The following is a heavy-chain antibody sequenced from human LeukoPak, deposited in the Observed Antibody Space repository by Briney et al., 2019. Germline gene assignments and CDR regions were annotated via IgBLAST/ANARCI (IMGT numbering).Heavy chain of an antibody. V-gene: IGHV3-23*01. D-gene: IGHD3-10*01. CDR3: AKVMKGSERLTMVRGVIIKTAGLYYMDV. CDR1: GFTLSSYA. CDR2: ISASGGST. J-gene: IGHJ6*03. Sequence: GGSLRLSCAASGFTLSSYAMSWVRQAPGKGLEWVSSISASGGSTIYADSVKGRFTISRDNSKNTVYLQMNNLRAEDTAIYYCAKVMKGSERLTMVRGVIIKTAGLYYMDVWGKGTTVTVSS.